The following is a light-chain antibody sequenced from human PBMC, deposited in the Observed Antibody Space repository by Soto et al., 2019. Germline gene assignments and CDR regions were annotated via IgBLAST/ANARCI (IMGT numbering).Light chain of an antibody. J-gene: IGLJ1*01. CDR2: AVS. Sequence: QSVLTQPASVSGSPGQSITISCSGTSSDIGSYDHVAWYQQFPGKSPKLIIYAVSDRPSGVSDRFSGSKSGISASLTISGLQTEDEADYYCISYTDRQSYLSGTGTKV. CDR1: SSDIGSYDH. CDR3: ISYTDRQSYL. V-gene: IGLV2-14*03.